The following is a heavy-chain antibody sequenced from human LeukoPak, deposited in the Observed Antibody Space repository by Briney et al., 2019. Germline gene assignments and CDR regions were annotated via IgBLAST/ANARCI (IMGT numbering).Heavy chain of an antibody. CDR3: ARDKYGGNSNAFDI. Sequence: GGSLRLSCAASGFSFTTYWMDWVRHVPGKGLLWVARIGTDGSGTAYADSVQGRFTISRDNAKNTLFLQMSSLRAEDTAVYYCARDKYGGNSNAFDIWGQGTLVSVSS. D-gene: IGHD4-23*01. CDR2: IGTDGSGT. J-gene: IGHJ3*02. V-gene: IGHV3-74*01. CDR1: GFSFTTYW.